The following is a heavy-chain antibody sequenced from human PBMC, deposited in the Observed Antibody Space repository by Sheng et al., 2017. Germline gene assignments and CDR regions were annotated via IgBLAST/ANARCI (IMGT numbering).Heavy chain of an antibody. CDR1: GYSISSGYY. J-gene: IGHJ4*02. CDR2: IYHSGST. Sequence: QVQLQESGPGLVKPSETLSLTCAVSGYSISSGYYWGWIRXPPGKGLEWIGSIYHSGSTYYNPSLKSRVTISVDTSKNQFSLKLSSVTAADTAVYYCAREYYYDSLDHLTFDYWGQGTLVTVSS. D-gene: IGHD3-22*01. CDR3: AREYYYDSLDHLTFDY. V-gene: IGHV4-38-2*02.